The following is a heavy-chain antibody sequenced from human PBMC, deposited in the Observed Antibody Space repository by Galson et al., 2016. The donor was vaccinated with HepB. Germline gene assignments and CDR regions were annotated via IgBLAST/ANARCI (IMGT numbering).Heavy chain of an antibody. Sequence: SLRLSCAASEFSFTDYWMTWVRQAPGKGLECLANINLDGGEKNYVDSVKGRFTISRDNAKNSVYLQINGLRAEDTALYYCARVGYCSGAGCRGRDWFDPWGQGIPVTVSS. CDR3: ARVGYCSGAGCRGRDWFDP. D-gene: IGHD2-15*01. J-gene: IGHJ5*02. V-gene: IGHV3-7*01. CDR2: INLDGGEK. CDR1: EFSFTDYW.